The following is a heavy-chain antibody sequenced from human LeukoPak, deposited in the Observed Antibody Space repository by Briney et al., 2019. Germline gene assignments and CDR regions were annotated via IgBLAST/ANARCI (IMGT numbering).Heavy chain of an antibody. CDR1: GFTFSSYS. D-gene: IGHD6-13*01. J-gene: IGHJ4*02. CDR2: ISSSSSYI. V-gene: IGHV3-21*04. CDR3: AKGRGWSSSWSFDY. Sequence: PGGSLRLSCAASGFTFSSYSMNWVRQAPGKGREGVSSISSSSSYIYYADSVKGRFTISRDNAKNSLYLQMNSLRAEDTAVYYCAKGRGWSSSWSFDYWGQGTLVTASS.